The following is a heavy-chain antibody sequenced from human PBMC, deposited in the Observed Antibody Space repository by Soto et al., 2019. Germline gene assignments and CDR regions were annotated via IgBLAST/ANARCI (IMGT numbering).Heavy chain of an antibody. CDR1: GYTFTSYA. V-gene: IGHV1-3*01. CDR2: INAGNGNT. CDR3: ARDRKDYYDSSGYYYVNWFDP. Sequence: ASVKVSCKASGYTFTSYAMHWVRQAPGQRLEWMGWINAGNGNTKYSQKFQGRVTITRDTSASTAYMELSSLRSEDTAVYYCARDRKDYYDSSGYYYVNWFDPRGQGTLLTVSS. D-gene: IGHD3-22*01. J-gene: IGHJ5*02.